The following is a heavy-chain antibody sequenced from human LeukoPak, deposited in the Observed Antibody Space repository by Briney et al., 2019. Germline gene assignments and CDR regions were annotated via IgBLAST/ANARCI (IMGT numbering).Heavy chain of an antibody. CDR1: GYTFTSYY. CDR3: ARTYYYDSSGPWGAFDI. V-gene: IGHV1-46*01. Sequence: ASVKVSCKASGYTFTSYYMHWVRQAPGQGLEWMGIINPSGGSTSYAQKFQGRVTMTTDTSTSTAYMELRSLRSDDTAVYYCARTYYYDSSGPWGAFDIWGQGTMVTVSS. D-gene: IGHD3-22*01. J-gene: IGHJ3*02. CDR2: INPSGGST.